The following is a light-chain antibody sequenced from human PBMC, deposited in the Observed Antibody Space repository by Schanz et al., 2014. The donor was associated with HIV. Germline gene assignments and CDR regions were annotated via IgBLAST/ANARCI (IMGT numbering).Light chain of an antibody. Sequence: QSVLTQPASVSGSPGQSITISCTGTSSDVGSYNLVSWYQQHPGKAPKLMIYEVSKRPSGVSNRFSGSKSGNTASLSISGLQADDAADYYCSSYAGSNKFGVFGGGTKLTVL. J-gene: IGLJ3*02. CDR2: EVS. CDR3: SSYAGSNKFGV. CDR1: SSDVGSYNL. V-gene: IGLV2-14*02.